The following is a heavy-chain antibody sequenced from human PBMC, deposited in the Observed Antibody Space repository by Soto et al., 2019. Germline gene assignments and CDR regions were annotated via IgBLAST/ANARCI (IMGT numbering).Heavy chain of an antibody. D-gene: IGHD5-12*01. V-gene: IGHV3-53*01. CDR3: ARDRADGYNHGTFGP. CDR2: IYSGGST. J-gene: IGHJ5*02. CDR1: GFTVSSNY. Sequence: GGSLRLSCAASGFTVSSNYMSWVRQAPGKGLEWVSVIYSGGSTYYADSVKGRFTISRDNSKNTLYLQMNSLRAEDTAVYYCARDRADGYNHGTFGPWGQGTLVTVSS.